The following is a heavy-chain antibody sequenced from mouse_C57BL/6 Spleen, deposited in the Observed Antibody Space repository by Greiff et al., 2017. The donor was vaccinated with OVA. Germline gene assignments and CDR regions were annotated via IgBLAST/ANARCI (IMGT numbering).Heavy chain of an antibody. J-gene: IGHJ2*01. Sequence: VQLQQSGTVLARPGASVKMSCKTSGYTFTSYWMHWVKQRPGQGLEWIGAIYPGNSDTSYNQKFKGKAKLTAVTSASTAYMELSSLTNEDSAVYYCTRSYYDYPWRYFDYWGQGTTLTVSS. CDR3: TRSYYDYPWRYFDY. CDR2: IYPGNSDT. V-gene: IGHV1-5*01. CDR1: GYTFTSYW. D-gene: IGHD2-4*01.